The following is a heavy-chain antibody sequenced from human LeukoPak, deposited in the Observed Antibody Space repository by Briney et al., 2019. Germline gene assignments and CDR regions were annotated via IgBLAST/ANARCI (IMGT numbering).Heavy chain of an antibody. D-gene: IGHD3-22*01. CDR2: TSSSSSYI. J-gene: IGHJ4*02. Sequence: PGGSLRLSCAASGFTFSSYSMNWVRQAPGKGLEWVSSTSSSSSYIYYADSVKGRFTISRDNAKNSLYLQMNSLRAEDTAVYYCARDKRVTMIVENDYWGQGTLVTVSS. V-gene: IGHV3-21*01. CDR1: GFTFSSYS. CDR3: ARDKRVTMIVENDY.